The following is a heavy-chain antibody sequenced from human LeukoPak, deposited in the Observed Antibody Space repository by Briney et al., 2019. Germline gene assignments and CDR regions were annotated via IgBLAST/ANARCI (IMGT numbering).Heavy chain of an antibody. CDR1: GYSFTSYW. D-gene: IGHD6-19*01. CDR3: ARSGGGYSSGWYINY. Sequence: GESLKISCKGSGYSFTSYWIAWVRQTPGKGLEWMGIIYPGDSDTRYSPSFQGQVTISADKSSSTAYLQWNSLKASDTAMYYCARSGGGYSSGWYINYWGQGTLVTVSS. J-gene: IGHJ4*02. CDR2: IYPGDSDT. V-gene: IGHV5-51*01.